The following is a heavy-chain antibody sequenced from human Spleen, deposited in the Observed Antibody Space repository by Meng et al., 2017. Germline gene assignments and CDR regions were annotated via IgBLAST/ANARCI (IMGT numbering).Heavy chain of an antibody. V-gene: IGHV1-18*01. J-gene: IGHJ4*02. CDR1: GYTFTSYG. D-gene: IGHD6-19*01. CDR3: AAPSGRGIAVAGNLDY. Sequence: VKVSCKASGYTFTSYGISWVRQAPGQGLEWMGWISAYNGNTNYAQKLQGRVTMTTDTSTSTAYMELRSLRSDDTAVYYCAAPSGRGIAVAGNLDYWGQGTLVTVSS. CDR2: ISAYNGNT.